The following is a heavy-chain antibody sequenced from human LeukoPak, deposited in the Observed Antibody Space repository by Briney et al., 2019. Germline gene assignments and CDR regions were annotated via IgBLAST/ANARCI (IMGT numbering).Heavy chain of an antibody. Sequence: PGGSLRLSCAASGFTFSSYGMHWVRQAPGKGLEWVAVISYDGSNKYYADSVKGRFTISRDNSKNTLYLQMNSLRAEDTAVYYCAKDSAGRYCSITSCNFFDYWGQGTPVTVSS. CDR1: GFTFSSYG. CDR2: ISYDGSNK. J-gene: IGHJ4*02. D-gene: IGHD2-2*01. V-gene: IGHV3-30*18. CDR3: AKDSAGRYCSITSCNFFDY.